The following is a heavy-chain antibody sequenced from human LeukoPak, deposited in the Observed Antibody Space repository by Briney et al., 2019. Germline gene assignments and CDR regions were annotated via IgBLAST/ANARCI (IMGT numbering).Heavy chain of an antibody. J-gene: IGHJ5*02. Sequence: PSETLSLTCTVSGGSISSYYWSWIRQPAGKGLEWIGRIYTSGSTNYNPSLKSRVTMSVDTSKNQFSLKPSSVTAADTAVYYCARDRGVRGGSYGTWFDPWGQGTLVTVSS. CDR2: IYTSGST. V-gene: IGHV4-4*07. CDR3: ARDRGVRGGSYGTWFDP. CDR1: GGSISSYY. D-gene: IGHD1-26*01.